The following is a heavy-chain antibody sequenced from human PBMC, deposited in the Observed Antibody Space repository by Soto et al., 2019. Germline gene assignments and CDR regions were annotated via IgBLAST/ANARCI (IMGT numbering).Heavy chain of an antibody. CDR1: GFTFISFW. V-gene: IGHV3-74*01. CDR3: TRHGSGDYFLFDP. J-gene: IGHJ5*02. Sequence: EVQLVESGGGLVQPGGSLRLSCAASGFTFISFWMHWVRQAPGKGLEWVSRASPDGTSTSYADSVKGRFTISRDNAKNTLCMPMNSLRAEDTAVYYCTRHGSGDYFLFDPWGQGTLVTVSS. D-gene: IGHD4-17*01. CDR2: ASPDGTST.